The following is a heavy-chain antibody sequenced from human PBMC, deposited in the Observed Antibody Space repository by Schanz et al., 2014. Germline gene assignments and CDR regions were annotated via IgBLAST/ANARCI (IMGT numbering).Heavy chain of an antibody. CDR3: ARAKSQLRRFDD. V-gene: IGHV3-23*01. CDR2: VAEGGGGT. D-gene: IGHD2-21*01. Sequence: EVQLLESGGGLAQPGGSLRLACAASGFNFNTYAMSWVRQAPGKGLEWVSGVAEGGGGTYYTDAVKGRFTISRDSSKNALYLQMNSLRADDTAVYYCARAKSQLRRFDDWGQGTLVVVSS. CDR1: GFNFNTYA. J-gene: IGHJ4*02.